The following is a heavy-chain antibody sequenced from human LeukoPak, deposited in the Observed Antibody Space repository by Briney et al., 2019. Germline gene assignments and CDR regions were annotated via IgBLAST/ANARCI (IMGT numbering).Heavy chain of an antibody. J-gene: IGHJ4*02. D-gene: IGHD6-13*01. CDR2: IYYSGST. CDR3: ARGVYIAAAQYGY. V-gene: IGHV4-59*01. Sequence: SETLSLTCTVSGGSISSYYWSWIRQPPAKGLERIGYIYYSGSTNYNPSLKSRVTISVDTSKNQFSLKLSSVTAADTAVYYCARGVYIAAAQYGYWGQGTLVTVSS. CDR1: GGSISSYY.